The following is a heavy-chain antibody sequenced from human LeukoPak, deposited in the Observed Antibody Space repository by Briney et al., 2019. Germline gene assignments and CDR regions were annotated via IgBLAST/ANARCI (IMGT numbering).Heavy chain of an antibody. CDR2: ITSSSSYI. CDR1: GFTFSRYS. CDR3: AREAFYDYVWGSYPRLFDS. J-gene: IGHJ4*02. V-gene: IGHV3-21*01. D-gene: IGHD3-16*02. Sequence: GGSLRLSCAASGFTFSRYSMNWVRQAPGKGLEWVSSITSSSSYIYYADSVKGRFTISRDNAKNSLYLQMNSLRAEDTAVYYCAREAFYDYVWGSYPRLFDSWGQRTLVTVSS.